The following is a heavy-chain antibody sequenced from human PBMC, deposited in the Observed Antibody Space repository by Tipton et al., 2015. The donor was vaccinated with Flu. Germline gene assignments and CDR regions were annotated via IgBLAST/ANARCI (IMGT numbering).Heavy chain of an antibody. CDR3: ARRTYYYGSGEQDY. J-gene: IGHJ4*02. CDR1: GYSISSGYY. D-gene: IGHD3-10*01. Sequence: TLSLTCAVSGYSISSGYYWGWIRQPPGKGLEWIGSISHSGSTYYNPSPKSRVTISLDTSKNQFSQKLSSVTAADTAVYYCARRTYYYGSGEQDYWGQGTLVTVSS. CDR2: ISHSGST. V-gene: IGHV4-38-2*01.